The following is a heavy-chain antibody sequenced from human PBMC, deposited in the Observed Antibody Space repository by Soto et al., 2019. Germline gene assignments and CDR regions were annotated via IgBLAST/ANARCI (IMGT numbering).Heavy chain of an antibody. Sequence: ASVKVSCKASGYTFTGYYMHWVRQAPGQGLEWMGWINPNSGGTNYAQKFQGRVTMTRDTSISTAHMELSRLRSDDTAVYYCARVPWIDTAMVHFDYWGQGTLVTVSS. V-gene: IGHV1-2*02. D-gene: IGHD5-18*01. J-gene: IGHJ4*02. CDR1: GYTFTGYY. CDR3: ARVPWIDTAMVHFDY. CDR2: INPNSGGT.